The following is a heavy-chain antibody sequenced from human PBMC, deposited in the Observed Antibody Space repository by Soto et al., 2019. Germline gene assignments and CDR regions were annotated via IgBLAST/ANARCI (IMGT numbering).Heavy chain of an antibody. V-gene: IGHV3-23*01. CDR1: GFTFSSYA. CDR2: ISGSGGST. D-gene: IGHD3-3*01. J-gene: IGHJ6*03. CDR3: AKASLRFLEWSYKNYYMDV. Sequence: GGSLSLSCAASGFTFSSYAMSWVRQAPGKGLEWVSAISGSGGSTYYADSVKGRFTISRDNSTNTLYLQMNSLRAADTAVYYCAKASLRFLEWSYKNYYMDVWGKGTTVTVSS.